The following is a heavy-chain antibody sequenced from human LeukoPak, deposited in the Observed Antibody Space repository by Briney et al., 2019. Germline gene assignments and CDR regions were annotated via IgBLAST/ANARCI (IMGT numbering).Heavy chain of an antibody. CDR3: ARGPYGGHSKKFDY. CDR1: GDSISRSEYY. Sequence: PSETLSLTCAVSGDSISRSEYYWGWIRQPPGKGLEWIASIYYSGSAYYNPSLKSRVTIFVDTSKNQFSLKLSSVTAADTAVYYCARGPYGGHSKKFDYWGQGTLVTVSS. V-gene: IGHV4-39*07. D-gene: IGHD4-23*01. CDR2: IYYSGSA. J-gene: IGHJ4*02.